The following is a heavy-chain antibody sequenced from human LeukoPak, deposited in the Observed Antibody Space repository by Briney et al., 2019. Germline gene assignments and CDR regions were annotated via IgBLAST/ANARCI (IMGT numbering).Heavy chain of an antibody. V-gene: IGHV1-2*02. J-gene: IGHJ4*02. Sequence: ASVKVSCKASGYTFTGYYMHWVRQAPGQGLEWMGWINPNSGGTNYAQKFQGRVTMTRDTSISTAYMELSRLRSDDTAVYYCARDPFNMWGGYYFDYWGQGTLVTVSS. D-gene: IGHD1-26*01. CDR3: ARDPFNMWGGYYFDY. CDR1: GYTFTGYY. CDR2: INPNSGGT.